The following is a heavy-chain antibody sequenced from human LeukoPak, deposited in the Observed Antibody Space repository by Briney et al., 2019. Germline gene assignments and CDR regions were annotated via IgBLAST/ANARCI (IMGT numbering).Heavy chain of an antibody. CDR2: MNPHSGNT. D-gene: IGHD4-17*01. Sequence: ASVKVSCKASGYTFANYDINWVRQASGQGLEWMGWMNPHSGNTGYAQNFQGGVTMTRNTSISTAYMELRSLRSEDTAVYYCARLSSHYGDYKVDPWGQGTLVTVSS. CDR3: ARLSSHYGDYKVDP. J-gene: IGHJ5*02. CDR1: GYTFANYD. V-gene: IGHV1-8*01.